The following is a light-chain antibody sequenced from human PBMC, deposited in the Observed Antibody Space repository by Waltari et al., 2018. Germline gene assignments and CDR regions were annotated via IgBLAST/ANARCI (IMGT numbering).Light chain of an antibody. CDR3: QQSYRSPWT. J-gene: IGKJ1*01. V-gene: IGKV3-15*01. CDR1: QSVSNN. Sequence: EIVMTQSPVTLSVSPGERATLSCRASQSVSNNLAWFQQKPGQAPRLLIYGASTRATTIPARFSGGGSGTEFTLTISSLQPEDFATYFCQQSYRSPWTFGQGTRVDIK. CDR2: GAS.